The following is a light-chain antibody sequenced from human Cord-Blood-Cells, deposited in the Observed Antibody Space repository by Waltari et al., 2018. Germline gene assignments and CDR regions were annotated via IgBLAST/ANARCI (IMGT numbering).Light chain of an antibody. CDR2: DDS. CDR3: QVWDSSSDHYV. V-gene: IGLV3-21*02. Sequence: SYVLTQPPSVSVAPGQTARITCGGNNLGSKSWNGYQQKPGQAPVLVVYDDSDRPSGIPERFSGSNSGNTATLTISRVEAGDEADYYCQVWDSSSDHYVFGTGTKVTVL. J-gene: IGLJ1*01. CDR1: NLGSKS.